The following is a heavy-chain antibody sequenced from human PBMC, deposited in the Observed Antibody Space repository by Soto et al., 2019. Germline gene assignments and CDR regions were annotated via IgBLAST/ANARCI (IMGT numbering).Heavy chain of an antibody. CDR2: ISSSSSYI. D-gene: IGHD7-27*01. CDR3: ARVGLYRTWGVRDAFDI. V-gene: IGHV3-21*01. J-gene: IGHJ3*02. Sequence: PGGSLRLSCAASGFTFSSYSMNWVRQAPGKGLEWVSSISSSSSYIYYADSVKGRFTISRDNAKNSLYLQMNSLRAEDTAVYYCARVGLYRTWGVRDAFDIWGQGTMVTVSS. CDR1: GFTFSSYS.